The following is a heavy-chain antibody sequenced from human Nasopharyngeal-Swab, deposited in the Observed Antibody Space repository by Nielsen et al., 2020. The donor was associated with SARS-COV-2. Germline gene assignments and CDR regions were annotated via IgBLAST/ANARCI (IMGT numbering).Heavy chain of an antibody. CDR2: ISSSGSTI. CDR3: ASGKGYYYGSGTFDY. V-gene: IGHV3-48*03. J-gene: IGHJ4*02. CDR1: GFTFSSYA. Sequence: GGSLRLSCAASGFTFSSYAMSWVRQAPGKGLEWVSYISSSGSTIYYADSVKGRFTISRDNAKNSLYLQMNSLRAEDTAVYYCASGKGYYYGSGTFDYWGQGTLVTVSS. D-gene: IGHD3-10*01.